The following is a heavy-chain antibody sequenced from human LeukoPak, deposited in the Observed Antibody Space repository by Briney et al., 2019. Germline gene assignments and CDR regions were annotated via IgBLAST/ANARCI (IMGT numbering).Heavy chain of an antibody. CDR3: AISGSSGYYEKYYYYGMDV. CDR2: IIPIFGTA. J-gene: IGHJ6*02. V-gene: IGHV1-69*13. Sequence: GASVKVSCKASGGTFSSYAISWVRQAPGQGLEWMGGIIPIFGTANYAQKFQGRVTITADESTSTAYMELSSLRSEDTAVYYCAISGSSGYYEKYYYYGMDVWGQGTTVTVSS. D-gene: IGHD3-22*01. CDR1: GGTFSSYA.